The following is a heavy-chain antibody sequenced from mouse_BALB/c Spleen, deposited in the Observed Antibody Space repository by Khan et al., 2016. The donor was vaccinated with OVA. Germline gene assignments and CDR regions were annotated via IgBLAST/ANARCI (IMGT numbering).Heavy chain of an antibody. V-gene: IGHV2-2*02. CDR3: ARSVRGTTDYAMDY. D-gene: IGHD2-14*01. Sequence: QVQLKESGPGLVQPSQSLSITCTVSGFSLTSYGVHWVRQSPGKGLEWLGVIWSGGSTDYNAAFISRLSISKDNSKSQVFFKMNSLQANDTAIYYCARSVRGTTDYAMDYWGQGTSGTVSS. CDR1: GFSLTSYG. J-gene: IGHJ4*01. CDR2: IWSGGST.